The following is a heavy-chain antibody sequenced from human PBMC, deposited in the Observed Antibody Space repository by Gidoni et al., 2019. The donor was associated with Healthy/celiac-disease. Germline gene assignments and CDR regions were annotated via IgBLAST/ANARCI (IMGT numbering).Heavy chain of an antibody. CDR1: VFTFDDYT. J-gene: IGHJ4*02. D-gene: IGHD4-17*01. CDR2: ISWDGGST. Sequence: EVQLVESGGVVVQPGGSLRLSCAASVFTFDDYTMHWVRQAPGKGLEWVSLISWDGGSTYYADSVKGRFTISRDNSKNSLYLQMNSLRTEDTALYYCAKDGGYGGNEVPFDYWGQGTLVTVSS. CDR3: AKDGGYGGNEVPFDY. V-gene: IGHV3-43*01.